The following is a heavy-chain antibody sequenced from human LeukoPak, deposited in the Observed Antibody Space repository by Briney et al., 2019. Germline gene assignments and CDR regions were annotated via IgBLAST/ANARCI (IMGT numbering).Heavy chain of an antibody. Sequence: ASVKVSCKASGYTFTSYDINWVRQATGQGLEWMGWMSPNSGNTGYAQKFQGRVTMTRNTSISTAYMELSSLRSEDTAVYYCAKSGVATIEFDYWGQGTLVTVSS. CDR1: GYTFTSYD. V-gene: IGHV1-8*01. CDR2: MSPNSGNT. CDR3: AKSGVATIEFDY. D-gene: IGHD5-12*01. J-gene: IGHJ4*02.